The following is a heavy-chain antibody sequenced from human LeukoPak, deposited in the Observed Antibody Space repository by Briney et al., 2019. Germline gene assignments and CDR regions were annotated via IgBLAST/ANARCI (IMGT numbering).Heavy chain of an antibody. CDR2: IKQDGSEK. V-gene: IGHV3-7*01. Sequence: GGSLRLSCAASGFTFSSYWMSWVRQAPGKGLEWVANIKQDGSEKYYVDSVKGRFTISRDNAKNSLHLQMNSLRAEDTAVYYCARVQAHIGDYDILTGSFFDYWGQGTLVTVSS. D-gene: IGHD3-9*01. CDR3: ARVQAHIGDYDILTGSFFDY. J-gene: IGHJ4*02. CDR1: GFTFSSYW.